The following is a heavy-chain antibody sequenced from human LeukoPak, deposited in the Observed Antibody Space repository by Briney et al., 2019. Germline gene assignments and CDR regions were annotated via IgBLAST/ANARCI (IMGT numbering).Heavy chain of an antibody. CDR2: IRPSGGST. CDR1: GCTYTNYY. D-gene: IGHD3-16*02. CDR3: ARGSSRSPRDAFDI. V-gene: IGHV1-46*01. Sequence: ASVNVSCMASGCTYTNYYMHWVRQAPAQEREWVGIIRPSGGSTTYAQKFQGRVTMTRDMSTRTVYMDLSSLRSDGTAMYYCARGSSRSPRDAFDIWGEGTMVTVSS. J-gene: IGHJ3*02.